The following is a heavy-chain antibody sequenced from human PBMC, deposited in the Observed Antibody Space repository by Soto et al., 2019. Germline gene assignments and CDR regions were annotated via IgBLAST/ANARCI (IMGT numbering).Heavy chain of an antibody. CDR2: FDPEDGET. CDR1: GYTLSELS. Sequence: QVQLVQSGAEVKKPGPSVKVSCKVSGYTLSELSMHWVRQAPGKGLEWMGGFDPEDGETLYAQKFQGRVSMTEDTSTDTAYMELSSLTSEDTAVYYCTTGQRPLRFLEWLSRYYFDFWGQGTLVTVSS. D-gene: IGHD3-3*01. J-gene: IGHJ4*02. CDR3: TTGQRPLRFLEWLSRYYFDF. V-gene: IGHV1-24*01.